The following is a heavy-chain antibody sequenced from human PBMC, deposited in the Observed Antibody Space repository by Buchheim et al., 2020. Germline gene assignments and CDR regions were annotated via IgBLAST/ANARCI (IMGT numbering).Heavy chain of an antibody. D-gene: IGHD4-17*01. CDR2: IRQDGTEK. CDR1: GLIFSNYW. Sequence: EVQLVESGGGLVQPGGSLRLSCAGSGLIFSNYWMSWVRQVPGKGLEWVANIRQDGTEKLYVDSVKGRFTISRDNAKNSLFLQMNSLRAEDTAVYYCASLRNGFGAYDGSNWFDPWGQGTL. V-gene: IGHV3-7*01. J-gene: IGHJ5*02. CDR3: ASLRNGFGAYDGSNWFDP.